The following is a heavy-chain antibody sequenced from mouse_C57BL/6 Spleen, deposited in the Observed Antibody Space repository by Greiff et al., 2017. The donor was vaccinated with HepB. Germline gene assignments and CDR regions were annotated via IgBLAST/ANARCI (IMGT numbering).Heavy chain of an antibody. CDR1: GYAFTNYL. Sequence: QVQLQQSGAELVRPGPSVKVSCKASGYAFTNYLIEWVKQRPGQGLEWIGVINPGSGGTNYNEKFKGKATLTADKSSSTAYMQLSSLTSEDSAVYFCAREAVVASRYYFDYWGQGTTLTVSS. V-gene: IGHV1-54*01. CDR2: INPGSGGT. CDR3: AREAVVASRYYFDY. D-gene: IGHD1-1*01. J-gene: IGHJ2*01.